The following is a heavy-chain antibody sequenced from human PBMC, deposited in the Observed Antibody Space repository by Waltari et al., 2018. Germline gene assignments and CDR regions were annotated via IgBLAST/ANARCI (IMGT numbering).Heavy chain of an antibody. CDR3: ASEPFYAR. CDR1: GYTFATYD. CDR2: MNPNSGNT. J-gene: IGHJ4*02. Sequence: QVQLVQSGAEVKKPGASVRVSCTASGYTFATYDINWVRQAPGQGLEYMGWMNPNSGNTGYAPKFQGRLTFTGDTSISTAYMELSSLTSEDTAVYYCASEPFYARWGQGTLVTVSS. V-gene: IGHV1-8*02. D-gene: IGHD2-2*01.